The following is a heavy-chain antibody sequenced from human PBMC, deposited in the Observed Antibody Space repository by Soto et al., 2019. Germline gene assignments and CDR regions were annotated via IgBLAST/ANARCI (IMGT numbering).Heavy chain of an antibody. V-gene: IGHV5-10-1*01. D-gene: IGHD4-4*01. J-gene: IGHJ6*02. Sequence: GQSLKISCKGARDTFTRYAISLVRQMPGKGLECVGRIDPNDSYTNYSQSLQGHVAXSADKSISTAYLQRSSLAASDXSEYYCARDAPSPTVVSGTPYHQYPMDVCAQGTSLTVCS. CDR3: ARDAPSPTVVSGTPYHQYPMDV. CDR2: IDPNDSYT. CDR1: RDTFTRYA.